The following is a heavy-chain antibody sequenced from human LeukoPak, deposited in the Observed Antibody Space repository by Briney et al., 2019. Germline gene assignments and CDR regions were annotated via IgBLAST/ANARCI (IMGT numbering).Heavy chain of an antibody. CDR3: ERDFI. CDR2: IKQDGSEV. Sequence: GGSLRLSCVGSGFTFSSHWMSWVRQAPGKGLEWVANIKQDGSEVDYVDSVKGRFAISRDNAKNSLFLQMNSLRAEDTAVYYCERDFIWGQGTLVTVSS. V-gene: IGHV3-7*05. D-gene: IGHD3-10*01. J-gene: IGHJ4*02. CDR1: GFTFSSHW.